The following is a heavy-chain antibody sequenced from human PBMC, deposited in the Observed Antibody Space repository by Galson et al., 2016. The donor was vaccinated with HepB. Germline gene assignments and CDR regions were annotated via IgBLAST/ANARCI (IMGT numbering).Heavy chain of an antibody. CDR1: GGSISSSSYY. J-gene: IGHJ4*02. V-gene: IGHV4-39*01. D-gene: IGHD5-24*01. Sequence: ATLSLTCTVSGGSISSSSYYWGWIRQPPGKGLAWIGSIYYSGNTYYNPSLKSRVTIAVDTSKNQFSLKLTSVTAADTAVYYCARQGRDGHLTIGGDYWGQGTLVTVSS. CDR3: ARQGRDGHLTIGGDY. CDR2: IYYSGNT.